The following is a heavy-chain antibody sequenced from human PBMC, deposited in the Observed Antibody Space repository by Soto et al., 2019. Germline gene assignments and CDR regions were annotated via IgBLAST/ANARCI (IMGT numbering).Heavy chain of an antibody. CDR3: ARGGGVGVAGSAAFDM. J-gene: IGHJ3*02. CDR1: GYPVTAYY. CDR2: INPATGAA. D-gene: IGHD3-3*01. Sequence: QLHLVQSGAVVKKPGASVTVSCSASGYPVTAYYMHWVRQAPGRGLEWMGGINPATGAAKYTQTFQGRVTRPRDTSTSTVFMELSGLTSEDPAGFYCARGGGVGVAGSAAFDMWGQGTLVTVSS. V-gene: IGHV1-2*02.